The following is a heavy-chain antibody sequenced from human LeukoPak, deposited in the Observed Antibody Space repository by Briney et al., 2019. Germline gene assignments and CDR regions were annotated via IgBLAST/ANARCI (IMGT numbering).Heavy chain of an antibody. Sequence: SQTLSLTCAVSGGSISSGGYSWSWIRQPPGKGLEWIGYIYHSGSTYYNPSLKSRVTISVDTSKNQFSLKLSSVTAADTAVHYCARDGYNLDYWGQGTLVTVSS. J-gene: IGHJ4*02. D-gene: IGHD5-24*01. CDR1: GGSISSGGYS. CDR3: ARDGYNLDY. V-gene: IGHV4-30-2*01. CDR2: IYHSGST.